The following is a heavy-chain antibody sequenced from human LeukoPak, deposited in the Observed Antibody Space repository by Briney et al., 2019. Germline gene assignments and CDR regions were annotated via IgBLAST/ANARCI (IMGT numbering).Heavy chain of an antibody. Sequence: ASVKVSCKASGYTFTDYYIHWVRQAPGQGLQWMGWINPNSGGTNYAQKFQGRVTMTTDTSTSTAYMELRSLRSDDTAVYYCARDYYDSTANAFDLWGQGTMVTVSS. CDR3: ARDYYDSTANAFDL. CDR2: INPNSGGT. V-gene: IGHV1-2*02. CDR1: GYTFTDYY. D-gene: IGHD3-22*01. J-gene: IGHJ3*01.